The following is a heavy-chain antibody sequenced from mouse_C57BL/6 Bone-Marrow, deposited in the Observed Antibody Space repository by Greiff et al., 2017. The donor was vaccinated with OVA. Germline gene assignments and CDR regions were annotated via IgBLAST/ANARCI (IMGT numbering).Heavy chain of an antibody. V-gene: IGHV2-3*01. J-gene: IGHJ1*03. D-gene: IGHD1-1*01. CDR1: GFSLTSYG. CDR2: IWGDGST. CDR3: AKRRDYCGSSYGYFDV. Sequence: VKLVESGPGLVAPSQSLSITCTVSGFSLTSYGVSWVRQPPGKGLEWLGVIWGDGSTNYHSALISRLSISKDNSKSQVFLKLNRLQTDDTATYYGAKRRDYCGSSYGYFDVWGTGTTVTVSS.